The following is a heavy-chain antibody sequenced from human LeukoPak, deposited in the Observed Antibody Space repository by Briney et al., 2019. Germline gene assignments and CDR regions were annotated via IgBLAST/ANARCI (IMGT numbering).Heavy chain of an antibody. CDR2: ISGSGGST. CDR1: GFTFSSYA. CDR3: AKGLYYYDSSGYYLFDY. Sequence: GGSLRLSCAASGFTFSSYAMSWVRQAPGKGLEWVSAISGSGGSTYYADSVKGRFTISGDNSKNTLYLQMNSLRAEDTAVYYCAKGLYYYDSSGYYLFDYWGQGTLVTVSS. J-gene: IGHJ4*02. D-gene: IGHD3-22*01. V-gene: IGHV3-23*01.